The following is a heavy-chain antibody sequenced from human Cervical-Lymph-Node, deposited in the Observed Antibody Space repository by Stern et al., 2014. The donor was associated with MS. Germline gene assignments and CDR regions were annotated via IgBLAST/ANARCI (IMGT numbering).Heavy chain of an antibody. CDR3: ARLLEDYWYFDL. J-gene: IGHJ2*01. CDR2: IYYSGST. V-gene: IGHV4-39*01. CDR1: GGSISSSSYY. Sequence: QVQLQESGPGLVKPSETLSLTCTVSGGSISSSSYYWGWIRQPPGKGLEWIGSIYYSGSTYYNPSLKRRVTISVDTSKNQLSPKLSSVTAADTAVYYCARLLEDYWYFDLWGRGTLVTVSS.